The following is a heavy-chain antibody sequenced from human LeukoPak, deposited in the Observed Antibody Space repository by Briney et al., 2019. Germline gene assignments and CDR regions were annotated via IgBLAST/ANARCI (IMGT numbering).Heavy chain of an antibody. CDR1: GGSISSSSYY. Sequence: PSETLSLTCTVSGGSISSSSYYWGWIRQPPGKGLEWIGSIYYSGSTYYNPSLKSRVTISVDTSKNQFSLKLSSVTAADTAVYYCARANAGYSGYDSTFDYWGQGTLVTVSS. CDR2: IYYSGST. V-gene: IGHV4-39*01. D-gene: IGHD5-12*01. J-gene: IGHJ4*02. CDR3: ARANAGYSGYDSTFDY.